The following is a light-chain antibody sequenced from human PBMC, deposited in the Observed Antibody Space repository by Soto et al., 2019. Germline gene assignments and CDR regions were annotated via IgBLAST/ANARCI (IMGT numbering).Light chain of an antibody. V-gene: IGKV1-5*03. CDR1: QSISSW. CDR2: KAS. CDR3: QQYNSYPYT. Sequence: DIQMTQSPSPLSASVGDRVTITCRASQSISSWLAWYQQKPGKAPKLLIYKASSLESGVPSRFSVSGSGTEFTLTISSLQPDDFATYYCQQYNSYPYTFGQGTKLEIK. J-gene: IGKJ2*01.